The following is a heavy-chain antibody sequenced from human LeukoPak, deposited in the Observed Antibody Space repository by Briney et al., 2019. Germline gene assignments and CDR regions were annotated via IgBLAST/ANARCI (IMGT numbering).Heavy chain of an antibody. Sequence: ASVKVSCKASGYTFTSYGISWVRQAPGQGLEWMGWISAYNGNTNYAQKLQGRVTMTTDTSTSTAYMELRSLRSDDTAVYYCARSTLDYYDSSGYYDDYWGQGTLVTVSS. D-gene: IGHD3-22*01. CDR2: ISAYNGNT. J-gene: IGHJ4*02. V-gene: IGHV1-18*01. CDR1: GYTFTSYG. CDR3: ARSTLDYYDSSGYYDDY.